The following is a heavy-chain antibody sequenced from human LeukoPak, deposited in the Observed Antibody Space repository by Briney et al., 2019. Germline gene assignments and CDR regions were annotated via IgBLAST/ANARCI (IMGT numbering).Heavy chain of an antibody. V-gene: IGHV3-23*01. CDR3: AKYPQGDWYFDL. D-gene: IGHD3-16*01. J-gene: IGHJ2*01. Sequence: GGSLRPSCAASGFTFSSYAMSWVRQAPGKGLEWVSAISGSGGSTYYADSVKGRFTISRDNSKNTLYLQMNSLRAEDTAVYYCAKYPQGDWYFDLWGRGTLVTVSS. CDR1: GFTFSSYA. CDR2: ISGSGGST.